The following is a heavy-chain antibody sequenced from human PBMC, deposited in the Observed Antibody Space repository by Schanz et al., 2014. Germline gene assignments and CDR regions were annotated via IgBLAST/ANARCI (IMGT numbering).Heavy chain of an antibody. CDR2: MNPNSGDT. V-gene: IGHV1-8*01. CDR3: ARVSMEFERGKSYYYYMDV. D-gene: IGHD3-10*01. CDR1: GYTFTSYG. J-gene: IGHJ6*03. Sequence: QVQLVQSGPEVKKPGASVKVSCTASGYTFTSYGINWVRQAPGQGLEWMGWMNPNSGDTGYPRKFQDRVTMTRNTSISTAYMELNSLTSEDTAVYYCARVSMEFERGKSYYYYMDVWGRGTTVTVSS.